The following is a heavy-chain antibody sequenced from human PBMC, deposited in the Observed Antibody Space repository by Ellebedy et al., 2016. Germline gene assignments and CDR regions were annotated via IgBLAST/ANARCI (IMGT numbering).Heavy chain of an antibody. V-gene: IGHV4-61*02. CDR3: ARKIGHTNPLYYSYYYIDI. CDR1: GGSISSGSYF. Sequence: SETLSLTXSVSGGSISSGSYFWSWIRQPDGKALEWIGRIYMSGSTNYNPSLKSRVTISVDTSKNQFSLNLSSVTAADTAVYYCARKIGHTNPLYYSYYYIDIWGEGNTITVSS. D-gene: IGHD1-14*01. CDR2: IYMSGST. J-gene: IGHJ6*03.